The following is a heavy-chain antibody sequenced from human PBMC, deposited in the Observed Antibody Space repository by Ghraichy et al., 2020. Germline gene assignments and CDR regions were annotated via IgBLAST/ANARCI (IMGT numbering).Heavy chain of an antibody. V-gene: IGHV4-34*01. D-gene: IGHD4-17*01. J-gene: IGHJ4*02. CDR2: INHSGST. Sequence: SETLSLTCAVYGGSFSGYYWSWIRQPPGKGLEWIGEINHSGSTNYNPSLKSRVTISVDTSKNQFSLKLSSVTAADTAVYYCARGRYDTVTPYYFDYWGQGTLVTVSS. CDR3: ARGRYDTVTPYYFDY. CDR1: GGSFSGYY.